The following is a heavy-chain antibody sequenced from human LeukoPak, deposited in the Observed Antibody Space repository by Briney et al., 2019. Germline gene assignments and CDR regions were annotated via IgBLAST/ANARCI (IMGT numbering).Heavy chain of an antibody. CDR1: GFTFDDYT. V-gene: IGHV3-43*01. CDR2: ISWDGGST. CDR3: AKDPRGDYDILTGYSLPDY. Sequence: SGRSLRLSCAASGFTFDDYTMHWVRQAPGKGLDWVSLISWDGGSTYYADSVKGRFTISRDNSKNSLYLQMNSLRTEDTALYYCAKDPRGDYDILTGYSLPDYWGQGTLVTVSS. J-gene: IGHJ4*02. D-gene: IGHD3-9*01.